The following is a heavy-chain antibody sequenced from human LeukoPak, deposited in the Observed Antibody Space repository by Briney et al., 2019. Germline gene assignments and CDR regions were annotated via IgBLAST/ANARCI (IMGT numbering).Heavy chain of an antibody. V-gene: IGHV4-59*01. J-gene: IGHJ3*02. D-gene: IGHD3-22*01. CDR2: IYSSGST. CDR3: ARARNYYDSSGFYYEGDAFDI. CDR1: GGSISSYH. Sequence: PSEALSLTCTVSGGSISSYHWSWIRQPPGKGLESIGYIYSSGSTHYNPSLKSRVTISVDTSKNQFSLKLSSVTAADTAVYYCARARNYYDSSGFYYEGDAFDIWGQGTMVTVSS.